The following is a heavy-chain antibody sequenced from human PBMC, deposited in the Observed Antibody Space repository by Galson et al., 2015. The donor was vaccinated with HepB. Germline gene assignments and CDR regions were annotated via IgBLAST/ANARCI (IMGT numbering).Heavy chain of an antibody. CDR1: GYTFTGYY. CDR3: ARYLGRRNYYGMDV. J-gene: IGHJ6*02. Sequence: SVKVSCKASGYTFTGYYMHWVRQAPGQGLEWMGRINPNSGGTNYAQKFQGRVTMTRDTSISTAYMELSRLRSDDTAVYYCARYLGRRNYYGMDVWGQGTTVTVSS. D-gene: IGHD7-27*01. V-gene: IGHV1-2*06. CDR2: INPNSGGT.